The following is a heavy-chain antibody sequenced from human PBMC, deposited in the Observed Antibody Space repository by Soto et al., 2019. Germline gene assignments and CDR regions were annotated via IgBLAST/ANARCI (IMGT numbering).Heavy chain of an antibody. Sequence: SETLSLTCTVSGGSISSYYWSWIRQPPGKGLEWIGYIYYSGSTNYNPSLKSRVTISVDTSKNQFSLKLSSVTAADTAVYYCARDRKGGYCSSTSCDYGPGAFDIWGQGTMVTVSS. CDR1: GGSISSYY. D-gene: IGHD2-2*01. J-gene: IGHJ3*02. V-gene: IGHV4-59*01. CDR3: ARDRKGGYCSSTSCDYGPGAFDI. CDR2: IYYSGST.